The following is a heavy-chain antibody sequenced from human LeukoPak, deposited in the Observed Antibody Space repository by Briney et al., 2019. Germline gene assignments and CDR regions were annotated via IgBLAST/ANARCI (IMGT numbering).Heavy chain of an antibody. Sequence: PGGSLRLSCAASGFTFSNYWIHWVRQPPGKGLVWVSRINSGGSSTAHADSVKGRFTISRDNAKNTLYLQMNSLRAEDTAVYYCASGPSPYGSDYWGQGTLVTVSS. J-gene: IGHJ4*02. D-gene: IGHD3-10*01. V-gene: IGHV3-74*01. CDR1: GFTFSNYW. CDR2: INSGGSST. CDR3: ASGPSPYGSDY.